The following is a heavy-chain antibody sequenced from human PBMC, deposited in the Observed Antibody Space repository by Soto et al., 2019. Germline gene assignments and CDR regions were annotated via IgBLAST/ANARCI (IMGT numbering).Heavy chain of an antibody. CDR2: IYYSGST. J-gene: IGHJ4*02. D-gene: IGHD3-22*01. Sequence: SETLSLTCTVSGGSISSGGYYWSWIRQHPGKGLEWIGYIYYSGSTYYNPSLKSRVTISVDTSKNQFSLKLSSVTAADTAVYYCARDYYDSSGYRPFDYWCQGTLVTVSS. CDR1: GGSISSGGYY. V-gene: IGHV4-31*03. CDR3: ARDYYDSSGYRPFDY.